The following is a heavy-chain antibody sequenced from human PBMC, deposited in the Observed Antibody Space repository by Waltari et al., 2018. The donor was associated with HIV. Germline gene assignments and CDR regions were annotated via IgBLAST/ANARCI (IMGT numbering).Heavy chain of an antibody. Sequence: EVQLVESGGGLVKPGGSLRHSCAASGFTFSSYSMNWVRQAPGKGLEWVSSISSSSSYIYYADSVQCRFTISRDNAKNSLYLQMNSLRAEDTAVYYCATLVSSGWYYFDYWGQGTLVTVSS. CDR2: ISSSSSYI. CDR3: ATLVSSGWYYFDY. D-gene: IGHD6-19*01. CDR1: GFTFSSYS. J-gene: IGHJ4*02. V-gene: IGHV3-21*01.